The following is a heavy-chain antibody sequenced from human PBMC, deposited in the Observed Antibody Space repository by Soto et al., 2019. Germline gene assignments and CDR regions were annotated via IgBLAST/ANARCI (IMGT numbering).Heavy chain of an antibody. CDR3: AGSGSYYTTIYLDY. CDR1: GGSISSSSYY. D-gene: IGHD3-10*01. CDR2: IYYSGST. J-gene: IGHJ4*02. V-gene: IGHV4-39*01. Sequence: QLQLQESGPGLVKPSETLSLTCTVSGGSISSSSYYWGWICQPPGKGLEWIGSIYYSGSTYYNPSLKSRVTISVDTSKNQFSLKLSSVTAADTAVYYCAGSGSYYTTIYLDYWGQGTLVTVSS.